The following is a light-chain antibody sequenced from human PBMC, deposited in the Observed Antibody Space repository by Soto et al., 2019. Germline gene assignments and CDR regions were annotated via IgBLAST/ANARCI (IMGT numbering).Light chain of an antibody. J-gene: IGKJ1*01. Sequence: EIVLTQSPGTSSLSPGERATLSCSASQSVSSSYLAWYQQKPVQAPRLLIYGASGRATGIPGRFSGSGSGTSFTLTISRLAGQQFAVYYCQQYASWFGQATKVDIE. CDR1: QSVSSSY. CDR2: GAS. CDR3: QQYASW. V-gene: IGKV3-20*01.